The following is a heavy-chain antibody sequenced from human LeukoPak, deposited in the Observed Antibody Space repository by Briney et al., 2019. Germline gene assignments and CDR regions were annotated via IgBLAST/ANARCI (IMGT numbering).Heavy chain of an antibody. CDR2: ISYDGSHK. J-gene: IGHJ4*02. D-gene: IGHD6-13*01. CDR1: GFNVSSYA. CDR3: ARRSAAVDY. Sequence: PGGSLRLSCAVSGFNVSSYAIHWVRQAPGKGLDWVAVISYDGSHKYYADSVKGRFTISRDNSKNTVYLQMNSLRTEDTAVYSCARRSAAVDYWGQGTLVTVSS. V-gene: IGHV3-30-3*01.